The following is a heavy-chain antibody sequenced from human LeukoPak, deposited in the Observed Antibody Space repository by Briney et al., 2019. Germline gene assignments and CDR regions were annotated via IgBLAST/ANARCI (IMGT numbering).Heavy chain of an antibody. CDR2: ISGSTSTT. D-gene: IGHD3-22*01. CDR3: RWAYDESGYYEDD. V-gene: IGHV3-48*01. CDR1: GFTFNNYH. Sequence: GGSLRLSCAASGFTFNNYHMNWVRQAQGKGRGGGSYISGSTSTTYYADSVKGRFTISRDNAKSSLFLQMNSLRAEDTAVYYCRWAYDESGYYEDDWGQGTLVTVSS. J-gene: IGHJ4*02.